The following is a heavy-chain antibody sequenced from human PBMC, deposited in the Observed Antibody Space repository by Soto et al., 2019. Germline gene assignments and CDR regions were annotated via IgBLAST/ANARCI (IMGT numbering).Heavy chain of an antibody. J-gene: IGHJ4*02. V-gene: IGHV1-69*13. CDR2: IIPIFGTA. Sequence: ASVKVSCKASGGTFSSYAISWVRQAPGQGLEWMGGIIPIFGTANYAQKFQGRVTITADESTSTAYMELSSLRSEDTAVYYCAREAGAQWLVKNYYFDYWGQGTXVTVSS. D-gene: IGHD6-19*01. CDR3: AREAGAQWLVKNYYFDY. CDR1: GGTFSSYA.